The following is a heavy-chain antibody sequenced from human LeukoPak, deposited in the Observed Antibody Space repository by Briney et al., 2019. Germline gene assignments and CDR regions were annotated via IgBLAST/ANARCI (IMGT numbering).Heavy chain of an antibody. J-gene: IGHJ6*02. CDR3: ASSAIAAALDV. CDR1: GFTFKNYA. CDR2: INVDGAST. Sequence: GGSLRLSCSASGFTFKNYALHWVRQAPGKGLEYVSGINVDGASTYYADSVRGRFTISRDNSKNTLYLHMSSLRPDDTAVYFCASSAIAAALDVWGQGTTVTVSS. V-gene: IGHV3-64D*06. D-gene: IGHD6-13*01.